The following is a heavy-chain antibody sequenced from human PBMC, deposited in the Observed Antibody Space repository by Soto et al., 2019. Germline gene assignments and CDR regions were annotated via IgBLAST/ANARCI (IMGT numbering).Heavy chain of an antibody. Sequence: EPRSVACRVCGECFTRYWRGWFRQMPGKGLEWMGNIYPGDSNTRYPPSIQGQITISAKKNNSTAYLQWTSLKASDAAMYYYASHAGDGYKKYYDYGMDFWGQGTMVTVSS. CDR3: ASHAGDGYKKYYDYGMDF. CDR1: GECFTRYW. CDR2: IYPGDSNT. D-gene: IGHD5-12*01. V-gene: IGHV5-51*01. J-gene: IGHJ6*02.